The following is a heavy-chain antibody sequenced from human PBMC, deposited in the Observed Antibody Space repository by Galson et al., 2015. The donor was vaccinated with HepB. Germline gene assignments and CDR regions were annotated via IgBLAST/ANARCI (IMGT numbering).Heavy chain of an antibody. CDR2: IIPIFGTA. CDR3: ARAEAAGTLGDY. Sequence: SVKVSCKASGGTFSRYAISWVRQAPGQGLEWMGGIIPIFGTANYAQKFQGRVTITADESTSTAYMELSSLRSEDTAVYYCARAEAAGTLGDYWGQGTLVTVSS. V-gene: IGHV1-69*13. D-gene: IGHD3-10*01. CDR1: GGTFSRYA. J-gene: IGHJ4*02.